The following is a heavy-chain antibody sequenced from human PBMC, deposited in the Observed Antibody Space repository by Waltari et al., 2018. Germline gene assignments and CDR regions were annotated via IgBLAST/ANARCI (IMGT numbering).Heavy chain of an antibody. Sequence: QLQLQESGPGLVKPSETLSLTCTVSGGSISSSSYYWGWIRQPPGKGLEWIGSIYYSGRPYYNPSLKSRVTISVDTSKNQFSLKLSSVTAADTAVYYCARLGRFLEWLSPGGQGTLVTVSS. V-gene: IGHV4-39*01. CDR3: ARLGRFLEWLSP. CDR1: GGSISSSSYY. J-gene: IGHJ4*02. CDR2: IYYSGRP. D-gene: IGHD3-3*01.